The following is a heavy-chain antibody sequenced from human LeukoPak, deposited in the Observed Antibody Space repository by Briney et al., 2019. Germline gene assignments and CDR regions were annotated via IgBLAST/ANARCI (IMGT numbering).Heavy chain of an antibody. CDR1: GGSISSYY. J-gene: IGHJ6*02. CDR2: MYYSGST. V-gene: IGHV4-59*08. Sequence: PSETLSLTCTVSGGSISSYYWSWIRQPPGKGLEWIGYMYYSGSTNYNPSLKSRVTISVDTSKNQFSLKLSSVTAADTAVYYCARPSWPDGYYGMDVWGQGTTVTVSS. CDR3: ARPSWPDGYYGMDV. D-gene: IGHD5-24*01.